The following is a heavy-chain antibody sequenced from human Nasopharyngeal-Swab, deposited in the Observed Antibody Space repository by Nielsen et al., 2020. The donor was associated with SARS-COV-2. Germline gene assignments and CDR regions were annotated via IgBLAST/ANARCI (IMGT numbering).Heavy chain of an antibody. CDR3: ARRLVWFGEAHYYYYGMDV. D-gene: IGHD3-10*01. CDR1: GFSFRSYW. J-gene: IGHJ6*02. CDR2: LNSDGTTT. V-gene: IGHV3-74*01. Sequence: GGSLRLSCAASGFSFRSYWMHWVRQAPGKGLVWVSCLNSDGTTTRYADSVKGRFTVSRDNAKNTLYLEMNSLRADDTAVYYCARRLVWFGEAHYYYYGMDVWGQGTTVTVSS.